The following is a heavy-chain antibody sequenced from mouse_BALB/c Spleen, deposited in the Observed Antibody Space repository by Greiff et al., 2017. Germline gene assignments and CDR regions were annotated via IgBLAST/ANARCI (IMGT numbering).Heavy chain of an antibody. V-gene: IGHV1S81*02. Sequence: VQLQQSGAELVKPGASVKLSCKASGYTFTSYYMYWVKQRPGQGLEWIGEINPSNGGTNFNEKFKSKATLTVDKSSSTAYMQLSSLTSEDSAVYYCTRRGWDYVGAMDYWGQGTSVTVSS. CDR2: INPSNGGT. D-gene: IGHD1-1*01. CDR3: TRRGWDYVGAMDY. J-gene: IGHJ4*01. CDR1: GYTFTSYY.